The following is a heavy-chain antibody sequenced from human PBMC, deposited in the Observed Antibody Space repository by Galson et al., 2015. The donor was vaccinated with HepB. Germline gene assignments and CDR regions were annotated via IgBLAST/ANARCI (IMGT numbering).Heavy chain of an antibody. CDR3: VRTHYDSIGQFTFDY. CDR2: ISGSSSST. D-gene: IGHD3-22*01. V-gene: IGHV3-11*03. CDR1: GFNFSDYY. Sequence: SLRLSCAGSGFNFSDYYMSWIRQAPGKGLEWVSYISGSSSSTKYAGSVKGRFSVSRDNAKKSLDLQMNNLRVEDTAIYHCVRTHYDSIGQFTFDYWGQGTLVTVSS. J-gene: IGHJ4*02.